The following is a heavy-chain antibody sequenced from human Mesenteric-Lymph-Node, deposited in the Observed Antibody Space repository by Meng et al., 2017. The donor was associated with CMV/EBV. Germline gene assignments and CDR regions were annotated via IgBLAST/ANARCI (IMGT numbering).Heavy chain of an antibody. CDR2: MNPNSGNT. Sequence: ASVKVSCKASGYTFTSYDINWVRQATGQGLEWMGWMNPNSGNTGYAQKLQGRVTMTTDTSTSTAYMELRSLRSDDTAVYYCARGIAAADYWGQGTLVTVSS. CDR1: GYTFTSYD. V-gene: IGHV1-8*01. J-gene: IGHJ4*02. D-gene: IGHD6-13*01. CDR3: ARGIAAADY.